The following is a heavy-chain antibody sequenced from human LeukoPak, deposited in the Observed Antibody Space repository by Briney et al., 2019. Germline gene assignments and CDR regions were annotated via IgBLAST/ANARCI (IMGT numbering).Heavy chain of an antibody. D-gene: IGHD4-11*01. CDR2: IYTSGYT. V-gene: IGHV4-61*02. Sequence: SETLSLTCTVSGGSISSGSNYWSWIRQPAGKGLEWIGRIYTSGYTNYNPSLESRVTISVDTSKNQFSLKLSSVTAADTAVYYCARVINSLGYLDYWGQGTLVTVSS. CDR1: GGSISSGSNY. J-gene: IGHJ4*02. CDR3: ARVINSLGYLDY.